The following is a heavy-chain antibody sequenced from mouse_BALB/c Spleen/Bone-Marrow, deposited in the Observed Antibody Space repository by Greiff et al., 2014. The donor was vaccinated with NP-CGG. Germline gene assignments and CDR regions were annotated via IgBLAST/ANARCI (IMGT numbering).Heavy chain of an antibody. CDR2: ISYSGST. D-gene: IGHD2-1*01. J-gene: IGHJ4*01. CDR1: GYSITSDYA. CDR3: ARRGYYGNSYAMDY. V-gene: IGHV3-2*02. Sequence: EVQLQESGPGLVKPSQSLSLTCTVTGYSITSDYAWNWIRQFPGNKLEWMGYISYSGSTSYNPSLKSRISITRDTSKNQSFLQLSSVTTEDTATYYCARRGYYGNSYAMDYWGHGTSVTVSS.